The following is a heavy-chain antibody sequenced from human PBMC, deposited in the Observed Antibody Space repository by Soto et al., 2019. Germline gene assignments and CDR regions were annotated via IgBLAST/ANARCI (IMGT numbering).Heavy chain of an antibody. CDR2: ISWTSGSI. Sequence: EVQLVESGGGLVQPGRSLRLSCAASGFTFDDYAMHWVRQAPGKGLEWVSGISWTSGSIGYADSVKGRFTISRDNAKNSLYLQMNSLRAEDTAFYYCAKDRGLVLSFYFDYWGQGTLVTVSA. CDR1: GFTFDDYA. V-gene: IGHV3-9*01. D-gene: IGHD6-19*01. CDR3: AKDRGLVLSFYFDY. J-gene: IGHJ4*02.